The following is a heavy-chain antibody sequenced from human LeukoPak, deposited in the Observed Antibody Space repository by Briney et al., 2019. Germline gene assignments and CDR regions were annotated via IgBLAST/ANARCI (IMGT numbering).Heavy chain of an antibody. D-gene: IGHD4-17*01. Sequence: GASVKVSCKASGYTFTAYYILWVRQAPGQGLEWMGWVKPNSGDTYYAQKFQGRVTMTRDTSISTAYIELSRLRSDDTAVYYCARKHDFGDYLFDYWGQGTLVTVSS. J-gene: IGHJ4*02. CDR2: VKPNSGDT. V-gene: IGHV1-2*02. CDR1: GYTFTAYY. CDR3: ARKHDFGDYLFDY.